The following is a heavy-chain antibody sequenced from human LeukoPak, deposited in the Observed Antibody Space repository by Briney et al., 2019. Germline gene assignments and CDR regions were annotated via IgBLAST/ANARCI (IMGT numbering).Heavy chain of an antibody. V-gene: IGHV4-39*01. D-gene: IGHD6-6*01. CDR3: ARHRGSSSLFDY. Sequence: PSETLSLTCTVSGGSISSSDYYWDWIRQPPGMGLEYIGSIYYSGSTYYNSSLKSRVTISVDTSKNQFSLKLSSVTAADTAVYYCARHRGSSSLFDYWGQGTLVTVSS. CDR2: IYYSGST. CDR1: GGSISSSDYY. J-gene: IGHJ4*02.